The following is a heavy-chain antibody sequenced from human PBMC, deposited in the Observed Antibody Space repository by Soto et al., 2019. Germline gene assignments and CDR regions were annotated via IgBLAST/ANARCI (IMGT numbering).Heavy chain of an antibody. J-gene: IGHJ4*02. CDR2: IYYSGST. CDR3: ARQRDGYNYRYFDY. CDR1: GGSISSGGYY. Sequence: QVQLQESGPGLVKPSQTLSLTCTISGGSISSGGYYWSWIRQHPGTGLEWIGYIYYSGSTYYNPSLRSRVTISVDTSKNQFSLKLRSVTAAETAVYYCARQRDGYNYRYFDYWGQGTLVTVSS. V-gene: IGHV4-31*03. D-gene: IGHD5-12*01.